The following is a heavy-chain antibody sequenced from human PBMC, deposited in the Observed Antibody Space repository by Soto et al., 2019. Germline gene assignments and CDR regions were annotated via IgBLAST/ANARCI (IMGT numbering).Heavy chain of an antibody. D-gene: IGHD2-15*01. CDR2: IWYDGSNK. CDR3: ASEECGGGSCYSSGMDV. CDR1: GFTFSSYG. J-gene: IGHJ6*02. Sequence: QVQLVESGGGVVQPGRSLRLSCAASGFTFSSYGMHWVRQAPGKGLEWVAVIWYDGSNKYYADSVKGRFTISRDNSKNRLYLQMNRLRAEDMALYYWASEECGGGSCYSSGMDVWGQGPTVTVSS. V-gene: IGHV3-33*01.